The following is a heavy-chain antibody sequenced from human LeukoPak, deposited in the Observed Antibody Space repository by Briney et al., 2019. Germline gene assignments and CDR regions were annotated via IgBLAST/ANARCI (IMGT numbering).Heavy chain of an antibody. Sequence: GESLKISCKGSGYSFTNYWIAWVRQMPGKGLEWMGVAYPADSDTRYSPSFQGQVSISADKSMNTAYLQWSVLKASDTAMYYCARRNFDPSGSASLDYWGQGTLVTVSS. CDR1: GYSFTNYW. CDR2: AYPADSDT. J-gene: IGHJ4*02. CDR3: ARRNFDPSGSASLDY. V-gene: IGHV5-51*01. D-gene: IGHD3-22*01.